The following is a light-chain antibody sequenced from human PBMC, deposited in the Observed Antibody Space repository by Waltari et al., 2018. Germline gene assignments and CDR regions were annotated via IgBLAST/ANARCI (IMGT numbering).Light chain of an antibody. CDR1: PLTSYS. Sequence: SSSLTQDPPVSVALRQTARIPCHGDPLTSYSASRYQQKPGQATVLVIYGKNNRPSGIPARFSGSSSGNTASLTITGGQAEDEADYYCNARDSSGNHVVCGGGTKLTVL. CDR3: NARDSSGNHVV. V-gene: IGLV3-19*01. J-gene: IGLJ2*01. CDR2: GKN.